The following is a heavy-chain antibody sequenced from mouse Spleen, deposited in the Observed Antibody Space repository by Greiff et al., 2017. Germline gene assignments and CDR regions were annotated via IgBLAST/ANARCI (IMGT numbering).Heavy chain of an antibody. J-gene: IGHJ3*01. CDR2: ISSGGSYT. Sequence: EVQLVESGGGLVKPGGSLKLSCAASGFTFSSYAMSWVRQTPEKRLEWVATISSGGSYTYYPDSVKGRFTISRDNAKNTLYLQMSSLRSEDTAMYYCARGGGGGFAYWGQGTLVTVSA. CDR1: GFTFSSYA. CDR3: ARGGGGGFAY. V-gene: IGHV5-9-3*01.